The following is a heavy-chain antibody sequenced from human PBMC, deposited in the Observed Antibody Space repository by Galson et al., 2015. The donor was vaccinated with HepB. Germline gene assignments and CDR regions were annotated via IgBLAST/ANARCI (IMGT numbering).Heavy chain of an antibody. V-gene: IGHV4-39*07. CDR2: IYYTGDT. J-gene: IGHJ5*02. CDR3: TRDRNWFDP. CDR1: GGSINTVSYY. Sequence: ETLSLTCIVSGGSINTVSYYWTWIRQPPGKGLEWIASIYYTGDTYYNPSLKSRVTISVDVSKNQFSLKLSTVTAADTAVYYCTRDRNWFDPWGQGTLVTVSS.